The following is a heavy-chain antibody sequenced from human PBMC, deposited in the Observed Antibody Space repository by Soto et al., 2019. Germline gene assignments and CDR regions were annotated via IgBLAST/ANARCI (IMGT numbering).Heavy chain of an antibody. J-gene: IGHJ6*02. CDR3: AKDIGSGNYYYYGMDV. Sequence: ESGGGVVQPGRSLRLSCAASGFTFSSYGMHWVRQAPGKGLERVAVISYDGSNKYYADSVKGRFTISRDNSKNTLYLQMNSLRAEDTAVYYCAKDIGSGNYYYYGMDVWGQGTTVTVSS. D-gene: IGHD3-10*01. CDR2: ISYDGSNK. V-gene: IGHV3-30*18. CDR1: GFTFSSYG.